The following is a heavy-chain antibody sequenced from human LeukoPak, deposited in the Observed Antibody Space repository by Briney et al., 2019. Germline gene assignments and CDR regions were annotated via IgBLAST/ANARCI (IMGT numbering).Heavy chain of an antibody. CDR1: GGSISGTNW. V-gene: IGHV4-4*02. D-gene: IGHD3-9*01. J-gene: IGHJ4*02. CDR2: ISLAGQT. Sequence: SGTLSLTCGVSGGSISGTNWWSWVRQPPGQGLEWIGEISLAGQTNYNASLKSQVTISVDTSKNQFSLRLSSVTAADTAVYYCARGPRSADWYSIDYWGQGTLVTVSS. CDR3: ARGPRSADWYSIDY.